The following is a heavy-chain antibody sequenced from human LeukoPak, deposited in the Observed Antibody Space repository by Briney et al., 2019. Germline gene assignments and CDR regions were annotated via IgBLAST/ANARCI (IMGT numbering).Heavy chain of an antibody. V-gene: IGHV1-18*01. J-gene: IGHJ5*02. D-gene: IGHD2-2*01. CDR2: ISAYNGNT. CDR1: GYTFTSYG. Sequence: ASVKVSCKASGYTFTSYGISRVRQAPGQGLEWMGWISAYNGNTNYAQKLQGRVTMTTDTSTSTAYMELRSLRSDDTAVYYCAREYQLLGTVYNYFDPWGQGTLVTVSS. CDR3: AREYQLLGTVYNYFDP.